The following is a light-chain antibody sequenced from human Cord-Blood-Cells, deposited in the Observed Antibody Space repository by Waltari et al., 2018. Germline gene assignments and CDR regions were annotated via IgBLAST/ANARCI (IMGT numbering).Light chain of an antibody. Sequence: DIQITQSPSTLSASLGDRVTITYRASQSISSWLAWYQQKPGKAPKLLIYKASSLESGVPSRFSGSGSGTEFTLTISSLQPDDFATYYCQQYNSYSGTFGQGTKVEIK. CDR3: QQYNSYSGT. CDR1: QSISSW. J-gene: IGKJ1*01. V-gene: IGKV1-5*03. CDR2: KAS.